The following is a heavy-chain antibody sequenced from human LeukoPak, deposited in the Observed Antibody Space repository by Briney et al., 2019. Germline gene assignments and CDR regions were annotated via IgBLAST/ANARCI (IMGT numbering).Heavy chain of an antibody. CDR2: INPSGGST. J-gene: IGHJ4*02. V-gene: IGHV1-46*01. D-gene: IGHD5-24*01. CDR1: GYTFTSYY. CDR3: ARDQEMATISLQWSYFDY. Sequence: ASVKVSCKASGYTFTSYYMHWVRQPPGQGLEWMGIINPSGGSTSYAQKFQGRVTMTRDTSTSTVYMELSSLRAEDTAVYYCARDQEMATISLQWSYFDYWGQGTLVTVSS.